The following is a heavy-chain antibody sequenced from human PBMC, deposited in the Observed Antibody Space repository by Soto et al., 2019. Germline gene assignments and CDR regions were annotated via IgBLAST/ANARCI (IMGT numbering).Heavy chain of an antibody. CDR2: ISAYNENT. D-gene: IGHD2-2*01. V-gene: IGHV1-18*01. CDR1: DYTFTKYG. CDR3: ARASQITPALPEGNGFDT. Sequence: QGQLVQSGGEVKMPGASVKVSCQGFDYTFTKYGISWVRQAPGQGLEWMGWISAYNENTHYAQKFQGRVTMTTDTSTSTAYMELRRLRSDDTAFYYCARASQITPALPEGNGFDTWGQGTLVTVSS. J-gene: IGHJ5*02.